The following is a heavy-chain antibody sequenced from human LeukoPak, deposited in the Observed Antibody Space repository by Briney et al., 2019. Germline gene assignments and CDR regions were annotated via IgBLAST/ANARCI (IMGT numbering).Heavy chain of an antibody. V-gene: IGHV3-23*01. J-gene: IGHJ4*02. CDR2: IAASGGST. CDR1: GLTFSRHA. D-gene: IGHD3-9*01. CDR3: ASVTGYLDPLDY. Sequence: PGGSLRLSCVASGLTFSRHAMTWVRQTPGKGLEWVSGIAASGGSTYYTDSVKGRFTISRDNSKSTLYLEMDNLRVEDTAFYYCASVTGYLDPLDYWGQGTLVTVSS.